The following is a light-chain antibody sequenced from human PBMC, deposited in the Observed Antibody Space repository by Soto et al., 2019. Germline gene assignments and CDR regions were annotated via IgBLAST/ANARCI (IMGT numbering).Light chain of an antibody. V-gene: IGKV1-39*01. CDR3: QQSYSTPWT. CDR2: AAS. J-gene: IGKJ1*01. CDR1: QSIISY. Sequence: IQMTQSPSSLSASVGDRVTITCRASQSIISYLNWYQQKPGKAPKLLIYAASSLQSGVPSRFSGSGSGTDFTLTISSLQPEDFATYYCQQSYSTPWTFGQGTKVAIK.